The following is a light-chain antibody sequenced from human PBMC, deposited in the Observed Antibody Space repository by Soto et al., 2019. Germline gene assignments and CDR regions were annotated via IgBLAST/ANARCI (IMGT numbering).Light chain of an antibody. CDR1: RSVSSSY. CDR3: QQYGSSLWT. V-gene: IGKV3-20*01. Sequence: EIVLTQSPGTLSLSPRERAALSCMASRSVSSSYLAWYQQKPGQAPRLLIYGASSRATGIPDRFSGSGSGTDFTLTISRLEPEDFAVYYCQQYGSSLWTFGQGTKV. J-gene: IGKJ1*01. CDR2: GAS.